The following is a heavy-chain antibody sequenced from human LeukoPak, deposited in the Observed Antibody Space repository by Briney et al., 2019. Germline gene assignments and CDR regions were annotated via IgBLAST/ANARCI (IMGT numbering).Heavy chain of an antibody. J-gene: IGHJ5*02. CDR1: GGSISSGLYS. Sequence: SETLSLICTVSGGSISSGLYSWSWIRQPLGKGLEWIGYIYHTGSTYYNPSLKSRVTISVDTSKNQFSLRLSSVTAADTAVYYCARLQYCSGTSCYWFDPWGQGTLVTVSS. CDR3: ARLQYCSGTSCYWFDP. V-gene: IGHV4-30-2*01. D-gene: IGHD2-2*01. CDR2: IYHTGST.